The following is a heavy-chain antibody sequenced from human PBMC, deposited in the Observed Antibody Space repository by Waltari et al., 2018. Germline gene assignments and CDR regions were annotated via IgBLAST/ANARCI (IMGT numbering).Heavy chain of an antibody. D-gene: IGHD6-13*01. J-gene: IGHJ2*01. V-gene: IGHV4-34*01. CDR3: ARCRSAAGRTSYDWYFDL. CDR1: GGYFSGYY. CDR2: INHSGST. Sequence: QVQLQQWGAGLLKPSETLSLTCAVYGGYFSGYYWSWIRQPPGKGLEWIGEINHSGSTNSNPPLKSRVTISADTSKNQSSLKLSSVTAADTAVDYCARCRSAAGRTSYDWYFDLWGRGTLVTVSS.